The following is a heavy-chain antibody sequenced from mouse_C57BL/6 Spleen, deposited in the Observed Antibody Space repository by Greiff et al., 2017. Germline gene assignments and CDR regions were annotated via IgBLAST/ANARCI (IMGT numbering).Heavy chain of an antibody. V-gene: IGHV1-72*01. Sequence: QVQLQQSGAELVKPGASVKLSCKASGYTFTSYWMHWVKQRPGRGLEWIGRFAPNSGGTKYNEKFKSKATLTVDKPSSTAYMQLSILTSEDAAVYDCARATTVVARNAMDYWGQGTSVTVSA. CDR2: FAPNSGGT. D-gene: IGHD1-1*01. J-gene: IGHJ4*01. CDR1: GYTFTSYW. CDR3: ARATTVVARNAMDY.